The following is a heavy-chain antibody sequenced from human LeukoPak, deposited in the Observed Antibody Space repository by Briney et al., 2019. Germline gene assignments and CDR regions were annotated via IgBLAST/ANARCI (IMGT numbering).Heavy chain of an antibody. J-gene: IGHJ4*02. CDR3: ARGADSSGSPYFDY. V-gene: IGHV3-48*03. D-gene: IGHD6-19*01. CDR2: ISSSGSTI. Sequence: GGSLRLSCAASGFTFSSYEMNWVRQAPGKGLEWVSYISSSGSTIYYADSVKGRFTISRDNAKNSLYLQMNSLRAEDTAVYYCARGADSSGSPYFDYWGQGTLVTVSS. CDR1: GFTFSSYE.